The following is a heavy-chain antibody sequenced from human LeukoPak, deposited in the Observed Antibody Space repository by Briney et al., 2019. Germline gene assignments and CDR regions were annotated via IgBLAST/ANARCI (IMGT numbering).Heavy chain of an antibody. D-gene: IGHD2-2*01. CDR2: ISSSSSYI. V-gene: IGHV3-21*01. Sequence: GGSLRLSCAASGFTFSSYSMNWVRQAPGKALEWVSSISSSSSYIYYADSVKGRFTISRDNAKNSLYLQMNSLRAEDTAVYYCARAMVVVPAARPYRSSHYYYGMDVWGQGTTVTVSS. J-gene: IGHJ6*02. CDR3: ARAMVVVPAARPYRSSHYYYGMDV. CDR1: GFTFSSYS.